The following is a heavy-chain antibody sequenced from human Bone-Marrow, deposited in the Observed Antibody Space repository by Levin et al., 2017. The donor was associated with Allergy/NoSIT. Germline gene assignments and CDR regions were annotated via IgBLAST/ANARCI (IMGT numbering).Heavy chain of an antibody. CDR1: GFTFRTYA. CDR2: ISGSGAGT. D-gene: IGHD6-19*01. J-gene: IGHJ4*02. Sequence: PGGSLRLSCAASGFTFRTYAMSWVRQAPGKGLEWLSGISGSGAGTFYADSVKGRFNISKDNSKNMVYLQLNSLRVEDTAVYYCAKVGSGWFRSKLDSWGQGTLVTVSS. V-gene: IGHV3-23*01. CDR3: AKVGSGWFRSKLDS.